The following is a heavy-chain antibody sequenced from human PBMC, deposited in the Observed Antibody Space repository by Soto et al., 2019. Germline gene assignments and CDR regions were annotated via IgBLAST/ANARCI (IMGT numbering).Heavy chain of an antibody. Sequence: GGSLRLSCAASGFTFSSYAMSWVRQAPGKGLEWVSAISGSGGSTYYADSVKGRFTISRDNSKNTLYLQMNSLRAEDTAVYYCAKDSLRGYSYGILFDYWGQGTLVTVSS. D-gene: IGHD5-18*01. J-gene: IGHJ4*02. CDR1: GFTFSSYA. CDR3: AKDSLRGYSYGILFDY. CDR2: ISGSGGST. V-gene: IGHV3-23*01.